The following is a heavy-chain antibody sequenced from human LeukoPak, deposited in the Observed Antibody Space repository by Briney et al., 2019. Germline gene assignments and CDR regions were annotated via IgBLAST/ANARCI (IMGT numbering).Heavy chain of an antibody. D-gene: IGHD6-19*01. J-gene: IGHJ4*02. CDR2: ISYDGSNK. CDR1: GFTFSSYA. V-gene: IGHV3-30*04. CDR3: ARDDLDSSGPLDY. Sequence: GRSLRLSCAASGFTFSSYAMHWVRQAPGKGLEWVAVISYDGSNKYYADSVKGRFTISRDNSKNTLYLQMNSLRAEDTAVYYCARDDLDSSGPLDYVGQGTLVTVSS.